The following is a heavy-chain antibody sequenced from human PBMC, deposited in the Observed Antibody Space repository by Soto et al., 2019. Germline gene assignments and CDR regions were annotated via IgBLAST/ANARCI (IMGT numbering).Heavy chain of an antibody. CDR3: ARRDFGEMATINYYYGMDV. CDR1: GGTFSSYA. J-gene: IGHJ6*02. Sequence: GASVKVSCKASGGTFSSYAISWVRQAPGQGLEWMGGIIPIFGTANYAQKFQGRVTITADESTSTAYMELSSLRSEDTAVYYCARRDFGEMATINYYYGMDVWGQGTTVTVPS. CDR2: IIPIFGTA. D-gene: IGHD5-12*01. V-gene: IGHV1-69*13.